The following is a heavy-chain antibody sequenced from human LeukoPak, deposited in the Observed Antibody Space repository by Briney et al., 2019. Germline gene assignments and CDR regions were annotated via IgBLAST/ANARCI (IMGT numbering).Heavy chain of an antibody. Sequence: GGSLRLSCAASGFTFSTFGMPWVRQAPGKGLEWLAVIWCDGSSEYYADSVKGRFAISRDNSKNTLYLQMNSPRAEDTAVYYCARDVSGDFRLGDFDYWGQGTLVTVSS. D-gene: IGHD3-16*01. CDR3: ARDVSGDFRLGDFDY. CDR2: IWCDGSSE. J-gene: IGHJ4*02. V-gene: IGHV3-33*01. CDR1: GFTFSTFG.